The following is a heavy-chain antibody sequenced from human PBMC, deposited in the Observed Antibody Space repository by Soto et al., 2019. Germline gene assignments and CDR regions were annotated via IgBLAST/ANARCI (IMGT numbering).Heavy chain of an antibody. D-gene: IGHD2-15*01. CDR2: IYYSGST. Sequence: SETLSLTCTVSGGSISSSSYYWGWIRQPPGKGLEWIGSIYYSGSTYYNPSLKSRVTISVDTSKNQFSLKLSSVTAADTAVYYCAGHLGYCSGGSCSRAPFDYWGQGTLVTVSS. CDR3: AGHLGYCSGGSCSRAPFDY. V-gene: IGHV4-39*01. CDR1: GGSISSSSYY. J-gene: IGHJ4*02.